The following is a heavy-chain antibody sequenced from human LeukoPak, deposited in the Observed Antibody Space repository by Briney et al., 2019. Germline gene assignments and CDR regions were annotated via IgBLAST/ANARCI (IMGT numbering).Heavy chain of an antibody. V-gene: IGHV4-59*08. Sequence: SETLSLTCTVSGGSISSYYWSWIRQPPGKGLEWIGYIYYSGSTNYNPPLKSRVTISVDTSKNQFSLKLSSVTAADTAVYYCARQDYGGWFDPWGQGTLVTVSS. CDR1: GGSISSYY. CDR3: ARQDYGGWFDP. J-gene: IGHJ5*02. CDR2: IYYSGST. D-gene: IGHD4-23*01.